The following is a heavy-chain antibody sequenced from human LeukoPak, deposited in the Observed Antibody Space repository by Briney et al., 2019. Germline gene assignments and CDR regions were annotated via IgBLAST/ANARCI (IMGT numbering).Heavy chain of an antibody. Sequence: GGSLRLSCAAYGFTFSSYAMSWVRQAPGKGLEWVSLISATATYYADSVKGRFTISRDISRNTLYLQMNSLRADDTAVYYCAKGQGSGSYPLDYWGQGTLVTVSS. V-gene: IGHV3-23*01. CDR1: GFTFSSYA. D-gene: IGHD3-16*02. CDR3: AKGQGSGSYPLDY. CDR2: ISATAT. J-gene: IGHJ4*02.